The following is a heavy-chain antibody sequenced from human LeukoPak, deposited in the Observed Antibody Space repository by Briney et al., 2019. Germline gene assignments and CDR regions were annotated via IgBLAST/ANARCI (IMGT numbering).Heavy chain of an antibody. J-gene: IGHJ4*02. CDR2: IIPIFGTA. CDR1: GGTFISYA. D-gene: IGHD3-22*01. Sequence: GASVKVSCKASGGTFISYAISWVRQAPGQGLEWMGGIIPIFGTANYAQKFQGRVTITADESTSTAYMELSSMRSEHTAGYYCAIDSSSYYSRGYFDYWGQGTLVTVSS. CDR3: AIDSSSYYSRGYFDY. V-gene: IGHV1-69*13.